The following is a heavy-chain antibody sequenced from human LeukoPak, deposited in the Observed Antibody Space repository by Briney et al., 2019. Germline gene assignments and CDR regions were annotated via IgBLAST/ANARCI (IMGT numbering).Heavy chain of an antibody. CDR1: GYTFTGYY. Sequence: ASVKVSCKASGYTFTGYYMHWVRQAPGQGLEWMGRINPNSGGTNYAQRFQGRVTTTRDTSITTVYMELSGLRSDDTAVYYCARGTFDYWGQGTLVTVSS. CDR2: INPNSGGT. D-gene: IGHD1-7*01. CDR3: ARGTFDY. J-gene: IGHJ4*02. V-gene: IGHV1-2*06.